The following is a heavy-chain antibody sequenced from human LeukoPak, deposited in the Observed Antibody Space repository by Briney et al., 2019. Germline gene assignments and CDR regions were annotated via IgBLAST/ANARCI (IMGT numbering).Heavy chain of an antibody. D-gene: IGHD2-15*01. CDR2: IYYSGST. CDR1: GGSISSHY. V-gene: IGHV4-59*08. CDR3: ARYHCSGGTCYHFDY. J-gene: IGHJ4*02. Sequence: PSETLSLTCTVSGGSISSHYWSWIRQPPGKGLEWIGYIYYSGSTNYNPSLKSRVTISVDTSKNQFSLKLSSVTAADTAVYYCARYHCSGGTCYHFDYWGQGALATVSS.